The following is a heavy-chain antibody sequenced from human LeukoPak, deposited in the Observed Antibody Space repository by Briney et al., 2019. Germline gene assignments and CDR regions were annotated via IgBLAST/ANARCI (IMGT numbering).Heavy chain of an antibody. CDR1: GFTFSSYA. CDR2: ISGSGGST. J-gene: IGHJ4*02. V-gene: IGHV3-23*01. D-gene: IGHD6-19*01. Sequence: GGSLRLSCAASGFTFSSYAMSWVRQAPGKGLEWVSAISGSGGSTYYADSVRGRFTISRDNSKNTLYLQMNSLRAEDTAVYYCAKSPTVAGTPNYFDYWGQGTLVTVSS. CDR3: AKSPTVAGTPNYFDY.